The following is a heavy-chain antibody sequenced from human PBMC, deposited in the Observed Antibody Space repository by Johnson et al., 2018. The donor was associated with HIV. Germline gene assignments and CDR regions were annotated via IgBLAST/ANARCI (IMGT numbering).Heavy chain of an antibody. D-gene: IGHD6-13*01. CDR2: ISYDGSNK. J-gene: IGHJ3*02. V-gene: IGHV3-30*03. CDR1: GFTFSSYG. CDR3: ARWGEQQLVNAFDI. Sequence: QVQLVESGGGVVQPGRSLRLSCAASGFTFSSYGMHWVRQAPGKGLEWVAVISYDGSNKYYADSVKGRFTISRDNSENTLNLQMNSLRAEDTAVYYCARWGEQQLVNAFDIWGQGTMVTVSS.